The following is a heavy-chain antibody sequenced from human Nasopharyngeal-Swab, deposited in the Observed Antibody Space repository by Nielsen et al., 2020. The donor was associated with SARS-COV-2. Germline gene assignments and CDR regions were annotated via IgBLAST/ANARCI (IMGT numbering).Heavy chain of an antibody. D-gene: IGHD1-26*01. J-gene: IGHJ4*02. V-gene: IGHV3-23*01. Sequence: GGSLRLSCTASGFTVSSYAMSWVRQAPGKGLEWVSAISGSGGSTYYADSVKGRFTIPRDNPKNTLYLQMNSLRAEDTAVYYCARQDRVGAYSFDYWGQGTLVTVSS. CDR3: ARQDRVGAYSFDY. CDR1: GFTVSSYA. CDR2: ISGSGGST.